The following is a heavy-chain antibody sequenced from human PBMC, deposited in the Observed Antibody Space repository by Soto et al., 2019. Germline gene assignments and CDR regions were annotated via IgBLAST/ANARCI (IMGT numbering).Heavy chain of an antibody. CDR3: AREGSYTAYNFAHGIQLWSFDF. Sequence: AETLSLTCTVSGGSINTFYWSWVRQPAGKGLEWIGRIFSSGSTSFNPSLESRVAMSVDTSKNHFSLNLSSVPAADMAVPYCAREGSYTAYNFAHGIQLWSFDFWGQGALVAVSS. CDR2: IFSSGST. CDR1: GGSINTFY. J-gene: IGHJ4*02. D-gene: IGHD5-18*01. V-gene: IGHV4-4*07.